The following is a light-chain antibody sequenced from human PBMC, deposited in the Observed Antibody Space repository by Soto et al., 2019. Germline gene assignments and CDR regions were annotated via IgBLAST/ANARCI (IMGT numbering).Light chain of an antibody. CDR1: QGISSY. CDR3: QQLNSYPLT. CDR2: AAS. J-gene: IGKJ5*01. Sequence: DIQLTQSPSFLSASVEDRVTITCRASQGISSYLAWYQQKPGKAPKLLIYAASTLQSGVPSRFSGSGSGTEFNLTISSLQPEDFATYYCQQLNSYPLTFGQGTRLEIK. V-gene: IGKV1-9*01.